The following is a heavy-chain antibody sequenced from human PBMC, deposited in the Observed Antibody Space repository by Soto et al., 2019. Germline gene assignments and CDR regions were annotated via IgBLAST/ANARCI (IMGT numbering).Heavy chain of an antibody. CDR1: GFTFDDYA. J-gene: IGHJ4*02. Sequence: GGSLRLSCAASGFTFDDYAMHWVRQAPGKGLEWVSGISWNSGSIGYADSVKGRFTISRDNAKNSLYLQMNSLRAEDTALYYCAKDPGRDFWSGYDYWGQGTLVTVSS. CDR3: AKDPGRDFWSGYDY. CDR2: ISWNSGSI. V-gene: IGHV3-9*01. D-gene: IGHD3-3*01.